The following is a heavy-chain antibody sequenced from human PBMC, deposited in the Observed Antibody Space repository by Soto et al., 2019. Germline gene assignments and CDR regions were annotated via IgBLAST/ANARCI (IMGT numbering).Heavy chain of an antibody. D-gene: IGHD3-22*01. V-gene: IGHV3-30-3*01. CDR3: ASPTYDTSGYYTPYYYYYGMDV. Sequence: QVQLVESGGGVVQPGRSLRLSCAASGFTFSSYAMHWVRQAPGKGLEWVAVISYDGSNKYYADSVKGRFTISRDNSKNTLYLQMNSLRAEDTAVYYCASPTYDTSGYYTPYYYYYGMDVWGQGTTVTVSS. J-gene: IGHJ6*02. CDR1: GFTFSSYA. CDR2: ISYDGSNK.